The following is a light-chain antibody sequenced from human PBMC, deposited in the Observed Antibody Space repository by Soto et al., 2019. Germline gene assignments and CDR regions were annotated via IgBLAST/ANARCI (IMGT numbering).Light chain of an antibody. V-gene: IGLV2-14*01. J-gene: IGLJ3*02. Sequence: QSALTQPASVSGSPGQSITIPCTGTSSDVGGYKYVSWYRQVPGKVPKLIIFEVHNRPSGISNRFSGSKSGNTASLTISGLQPEDEGDYYCCSKTSTNTLVFGGGTKLTVL. CDR2: EVH. CDR1: SSDVGGYKY. CDR3: CSKTSTNTLV.